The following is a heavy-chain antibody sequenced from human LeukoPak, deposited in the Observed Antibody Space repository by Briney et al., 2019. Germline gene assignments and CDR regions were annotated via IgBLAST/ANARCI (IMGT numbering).Heavy chain of an antibody. V-gene: IGHV3-23*01. CDR1: GFTFSSYA. CDR2: ISGSGGST. D-gene: IGHD2-2*01. Sequence: PGGSLRLSCAASGFTFSSYAMSWVRQAPGKGLECVSAISGSGGSTYYADSVKGRLTTSRDNSKNTLYLQMNSLRAEDTAVYYCATRLCSIAACRASSYKCMDVWGKGTTVTVSS. CDR3: ATRLCSIAACRASSYKCMDV. J-gene: IGHJ6*04.